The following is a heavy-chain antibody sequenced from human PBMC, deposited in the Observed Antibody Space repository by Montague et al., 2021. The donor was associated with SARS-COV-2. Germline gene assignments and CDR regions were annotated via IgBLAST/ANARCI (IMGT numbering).Heavy chain of an antibody. D-gene: IGHD3-10*01. J-gene: IGHJ6*02. Sequence: SLRLSCAASGFTFDDYAMHWVRQAPGKGLEWVSGISWNSGDIYYADSVKGRFTISRDNAKNSLYLQMNSLRAEDTALYYCAKDRFGGIDYYGMDVWGQGTTVTVSS. CDR1: GFTFDDYA. CDR3: AKDRFGGIDYYGMDV. V-gene: IGHV3-9*01. CDR2: ISWNSGDI.